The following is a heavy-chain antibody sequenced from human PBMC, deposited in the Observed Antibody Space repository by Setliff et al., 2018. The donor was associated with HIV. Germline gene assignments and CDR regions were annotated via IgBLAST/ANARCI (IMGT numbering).Heavy chain of an antibody. CDR2: VDPEDGET. V-gene: IGHV1-69-2*01. J-gene: IGHJ4*02. CDR3: ARGLSGAGDAD. CDR1: GYTFTDYY. Sequence: ASVKVSCKASGYTFTDYYMHWVQQAPGKGLEWMGRVDPEDGETIYAEKFQGRVKINADAFTSTAYMELSSLRSEDTAVYYCARGLSGAGDADWGQGTLVTVSS. D-gene: IGHD3-10*01.